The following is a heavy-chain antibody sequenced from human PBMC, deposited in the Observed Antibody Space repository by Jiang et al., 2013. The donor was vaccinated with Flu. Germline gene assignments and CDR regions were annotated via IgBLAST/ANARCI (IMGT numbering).Heavy chain of an antibody. CDR3: ARGAPSHRSSSSQYYFDY. CDR1: GDSVSSNSAA. V-gene: IGHV6-1*01. CDR2: TYYRSKWYN. D-gene: IGHD6-6*01. J-gene: IGHJ4*02. Sequence: QTLSLTCAISGDSVSSNSAAWNWIRQSPSRGLEWLGRTYYRSKWYNDYAVSVKSRITINPDTSKNQFSLQLNSVTPEDTAVYYCARGAPSHRSSSSQYYFDYWGQGTLVTVSS.